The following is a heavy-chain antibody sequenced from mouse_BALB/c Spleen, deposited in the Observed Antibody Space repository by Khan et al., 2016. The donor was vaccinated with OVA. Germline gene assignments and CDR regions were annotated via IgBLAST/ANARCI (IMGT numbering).Heavy chain of an antibody. V-gene: IGHV1-4*01. CDR3: VRDGAYHRNDGWFAY. J-gene: IGHJ3*01. Sequence: QVQLQQSGAELARPGASVKMSCKASGYTFTSYTIHWIKERPGQGLEWIGYINPSNGYTNYNQKFKDKATLTTDKSFTTAYLQLNSLTSDDSAVYNCVRDGAYHRNDGWFAYWGQGTLVSVSA. CDR2: INPSNGYT. CDR1: GYTFTSYT. D-gene: IGHD2-14*01.